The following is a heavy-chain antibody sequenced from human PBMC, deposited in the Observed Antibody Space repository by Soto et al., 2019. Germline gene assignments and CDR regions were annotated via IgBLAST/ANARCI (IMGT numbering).Heavy chain of an antibody. J-gene: IGHJ1*01. D-gene: IGHD6-13*01. CDR3: ASFPGGLHGSSFRYFQH. CDR1: GCTFSSYT. V-gene: IGHV1-69*02. Sequence: QVQLVQSGAEVKKPGSSVKVSCKASGCTFSSYTISWVRQAPGQGHEWMGRIIPILGIANYAQTFQGRVTITEDKTTSTADRELCSLTSDDKAVYYSASFPGGLHGSSFRYFQHWGQGTLVAVSS. CDR2: IIPILGIA.